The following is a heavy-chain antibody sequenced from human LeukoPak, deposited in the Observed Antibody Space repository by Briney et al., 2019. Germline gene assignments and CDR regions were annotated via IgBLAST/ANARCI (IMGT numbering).Heavy chain of an antibody. Sequence: GGSLRLSCAATGLTFSSYAMSWVRQAPGKGLEWVSAISGSGGSTYYADSVKGRFTISRDNSKNTLYLQMNSLRAEDTAVYYCAKTEQLVLDYYYGMDVWGQGTTVTVSS. CDR1: GLTFSSYA. V-gene: IGHV3-23*01. CDR2: ISGSGGST. CDR3: AKTEQLVLDYYYGMDV. J-gene: IGHJ6*02. D-gene: IGHD6-6*01.